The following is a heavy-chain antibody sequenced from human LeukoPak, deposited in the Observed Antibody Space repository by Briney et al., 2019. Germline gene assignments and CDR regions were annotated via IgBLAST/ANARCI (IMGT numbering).Heavy chain of an antibody. CDR1: GSPISSGGYY. V-gene: IGHV4-31*03. CDR2: IHYSGST. Sequence: SEPLSLTYTVSGSPISSGGYYWRWIRQPPREGLEWIGDIHYSGSTYYNPSLRSRLTISVDTSKNQCSLNLSSVTAADAALYYCARARATMVTHTRLDPWDQGTLVTVSS. CDR3: ARARATMVTHTRLDP. J-gene: IGHJ5*02. D-gene: IGHD4-23*01.